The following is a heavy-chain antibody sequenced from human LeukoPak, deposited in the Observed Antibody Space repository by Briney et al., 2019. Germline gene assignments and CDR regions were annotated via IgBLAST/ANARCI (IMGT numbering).Heavy chain of an antibody. J-gene: IGHJ6*03. V-gene: IGHV3-11*06. CDR3: AKTSLSDASGHYYYMDV. CDR2: ITSSSIHT. D-gene: IGHD3-3*01. CDR1: GFTFSDYY. Sequence: GGSLRLSCAASGFTFSDYYMSWIRQAPGKGLEWVSSITSSSIHTFYADSVKGRFTISRDNSQNTVSLQVNNLRTEDTALYYCAKTSLSDASGHYYYMDVWGKGTTVTVSS.